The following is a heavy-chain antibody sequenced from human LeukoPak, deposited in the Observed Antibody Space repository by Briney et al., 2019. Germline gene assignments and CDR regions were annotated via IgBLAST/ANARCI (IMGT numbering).Heavy chain of an antibody. Sequence: PGGSLRLSCAASGFTFSSYDMHWVRQAPGKGLEWVAVISYDGSSKYYADSVKGRFTISRDNSMTTLYLQMNSLRAEDTAVYHCAKERTTSQYYYGSGSYYFDYWGQGTLVTVSS. CDR3: AKERTTSQYYYGSGSYYFDY. J-gene: IGHJ4*02. D-gene: IGHD3-10*01. CDR2: ISYDGSSK. V-gene: IGHV3-30*18. CDR1: GFTFSSYD.